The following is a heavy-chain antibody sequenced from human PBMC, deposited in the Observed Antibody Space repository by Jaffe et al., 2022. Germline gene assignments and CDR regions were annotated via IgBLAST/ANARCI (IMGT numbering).Heavy chain of an antibody. CDR1: GYSFTSYW. D-gene: IGHD2-2*02. CDR2: IYPGDSDT. V-gene: IGHV5-51*03. Sequence: EVQLVQSGAEVKKPGESLKISCKGSGYSFTSYWIGWVRQMPGKGLEWMGIIYPGDSDTRYSPSFQGQVTISADKSISTAYLQWSSLKASDTAMYYCVRRGYCSSTSCYIFDYWGQGTLVTVSS. CDR3: VRRGYCSSTSCYIFDY. J-gene: IGHJ4*02.